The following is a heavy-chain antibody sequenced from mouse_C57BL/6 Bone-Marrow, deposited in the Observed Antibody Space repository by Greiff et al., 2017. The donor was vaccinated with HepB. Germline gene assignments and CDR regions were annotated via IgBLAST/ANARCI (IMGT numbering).Heavy chain of an antibody. D-gene: IGHD1-1*01. Sequence: DVKLQESGGGLVQPGGSLKLSCAASGFTFSDYYMYWVRQTPEKRLEWVAYISNGGGSTYYPDTVKGRFTISRDNAKNTLYLQMSRLKSEDTAMYYCARQNYYGSSWYFDVWGTGTTVTVSS. CDR1: GFTFSDYY. V-gene: IGHV5-12*01. CDR2: ISNGGGST. J-gene: IGHJ1*03. CDR3: ARQNYYGSSWYFDV.